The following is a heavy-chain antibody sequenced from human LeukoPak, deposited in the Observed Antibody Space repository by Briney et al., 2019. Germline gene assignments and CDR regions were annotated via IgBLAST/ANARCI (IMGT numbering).Heavy chain of an antibody. CDR3: ASGGYTTFDY. Sequence: PSETLSLTCTVSGGSISSGGYDWSWIRQPPGKGLEWIGYIYHSGSTYYNPSLKSRVTISVDRSKNQFSLNLSSVTAADTAVYYCASGGYTTFDYWGQRTLVTVSS. CDR2: IYHSGST. J-gene: IGHJ4*02. D-gene: IGHD5-24*01. V-gene: IGHV4-30-2*01. CDR1: GGSISSGGYD.